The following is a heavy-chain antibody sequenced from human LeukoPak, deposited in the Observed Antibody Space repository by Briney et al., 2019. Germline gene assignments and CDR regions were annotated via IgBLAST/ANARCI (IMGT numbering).Heavy chain of an antibody. J-gene: IGHJ4*02. D-gene: IGHD6-13*01. CDR1: GFTFSSYA. Sequence: GGSLRLSCAASGFTFSSYAMSWVREAPGKGLEWVSAISGSGGSTYYADSVKGRFTISRDNSKNTLYLQMNSLRAEDMAVYYCAKNQAYSSSWYVDYWGQGTLVTVSS. V-gene: IGHV3-23*01. CDR2: ISGSGGST. CDR3: AKNQAYSSSWYVDY.